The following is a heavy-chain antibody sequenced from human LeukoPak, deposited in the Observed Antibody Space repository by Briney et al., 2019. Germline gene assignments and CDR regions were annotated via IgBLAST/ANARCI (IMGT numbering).Heavy chain of an antibody. CDR3: ARVGATYSGDP. D-gene: IGHD1-26*01. V-gene: IGHV1-2*02. CDR1: GYTFNDYY. CDR2: IDPNSGAT. Sequence: ASVKVSCKASGYTFNDYYIHWVRQAPGQGLEWMAWIDPNSGATNYAQKFQGRITMTRDTSISTAYMELSRLRSDDTAAYYCARVGATYSGDPWGQGTLVTVSS. J-gene: IGHJ5*02.